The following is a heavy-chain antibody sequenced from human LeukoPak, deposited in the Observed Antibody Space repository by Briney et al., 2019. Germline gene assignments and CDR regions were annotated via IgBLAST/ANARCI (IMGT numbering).Heavy chain of an antibody. Sequence: PGGSLRLSCAASGFTFDDYGMSWVRQAPGKGLEWVSGINWNGGRTGYADSVKGRFTISRDNAKNSLYLQMNTLRAEDTALYYCASSKGSTGYFSAFDLWGQGTMVTVSS. CDR2: INWNGGRT. D-gene: IGHD3-22*01. CDR1: GFTFDDYG. V-gene: IGHV3-20*04. CDR3: ASSKGSTGYFSAFDL. J-gene: IGHJ3*01.